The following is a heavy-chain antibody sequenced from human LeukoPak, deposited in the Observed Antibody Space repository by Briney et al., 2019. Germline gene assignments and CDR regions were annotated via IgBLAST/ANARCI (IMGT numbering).Heavy chain of an antibody. CDR3: ARYGITIVRGGKYYFNS. CDR2: IHYSGST. J-gene: IGHJ4*02. V-gene: IGHV4-59*08. CDR1: GGSISGYF. Sequence: SETLSLTCTVSGGSISGYFWSWIRQPPGKRLEWIGYIHYSGSTNYNPSLNSRVTISVDTSKNQFSLRLSSVTAADTAVYYCARYGITIVRGGKYYFNSWGQGTLVTVSS. D-gene: IGHD3-10*01.